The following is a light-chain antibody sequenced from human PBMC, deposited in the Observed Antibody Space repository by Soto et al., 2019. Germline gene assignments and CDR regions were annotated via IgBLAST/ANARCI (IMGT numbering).Light chain of an antibody. CDR1: QSVSSGY. V-gene: IGKV3-20*01. CDR2: GAS. Sequence: EIVLTQSPGTLSLSPGERATLSCRASQSVSSGYLAWYQQKPGQAPRLLIYGASSRATVIADRFSGSRSGTECSLTISRLEPEDFAVYYCQQYGSSPITFGQGTRLEIK. CDR3: QQYGSSPIT. J-gene: IGKJ5*01.